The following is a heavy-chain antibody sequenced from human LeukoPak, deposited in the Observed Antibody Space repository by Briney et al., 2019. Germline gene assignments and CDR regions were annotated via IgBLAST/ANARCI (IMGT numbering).Heavy chain of an antibody. CDR1: GGTFSSYA. CDR3: ARGKQLLLPYYFDY. D-gene: IGHD5-18*01. Sequence: SVKVSCKASGGTFSSYAISWVRQAPGQGLEWMGGIIPIFGTANYAQKFQGRVTIIADKSTSTAHMELSSLRSEDTAVYYCARGKQLLLPYYFDYWGQGTLVTVSS. V-gene: IGHV1-69*06. J-gene: IGHJ4*02. CDR2: IIPIFGTA.